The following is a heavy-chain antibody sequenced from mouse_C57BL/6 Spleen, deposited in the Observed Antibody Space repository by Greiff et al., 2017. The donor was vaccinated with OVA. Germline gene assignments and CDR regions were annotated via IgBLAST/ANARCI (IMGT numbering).Heavy chain of an antibody. Sequence: QVQLKQSGPGLVQPSQSLSITCTVSGFSLTSYGVHWVRQSPGKGLEWLGVIWSGGSTDYNAAFISRLSISKDNSKSQVFFKMNSLQADDTAIYYCARNFPITTVVAYYYAMDYWGQGTSVTVSS. V-gene: IGHV2-2*01. CDR3: ARNFPITTVVAYYYAMDY. CDR1: GFSLTSYG. D-gene: IGHD1-1*01. CDR2: IWSGGST. J-gene: IGHJ4*01.